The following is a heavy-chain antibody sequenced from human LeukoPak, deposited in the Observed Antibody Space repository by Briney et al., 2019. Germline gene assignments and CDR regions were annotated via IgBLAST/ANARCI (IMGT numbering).Heavy chain of an antibody. CDR2: INQDGSEE. CDR3: ARDATPDGVVLDY. J-gene: IGHJ4*02. CDR1: GFTFSSHW. V-gene: IGHV3-7*05. Sequence: GGSLRLSCAASGFTFSSHWMTWVRQAPGKGLEWVANINQDGSEEYYVDSLMGRFSISRDNAKKSLYLRMNSLRADDTAAYYCARDATPDGVVLDYWGQGALVTVSS. D-gene: IGHD2-8*02.